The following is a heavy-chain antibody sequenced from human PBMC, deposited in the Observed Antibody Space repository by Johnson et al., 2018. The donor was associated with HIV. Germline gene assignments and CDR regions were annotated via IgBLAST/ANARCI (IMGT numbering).Heavy chain of an antibody. CDR3: ARERGRIAADAFDI. CDR1: GFTFSSYA. V-gene: IGHV3-30*04. D-gene: IGHD6-13*01. J-gene: IGHJ3*02. CDR2: ISYDGSNK. Sequence: QMLLVESGGGVVQPGRSLRLSCAASGFTFSSYAMHWVRQATGKGLEWVAVISYDGSNKYYADSVKGRFTISRDNSKNTLYLQMNSLRAEDTAVYYCARERGRIAADAFDIWGQGTMVTVSS.